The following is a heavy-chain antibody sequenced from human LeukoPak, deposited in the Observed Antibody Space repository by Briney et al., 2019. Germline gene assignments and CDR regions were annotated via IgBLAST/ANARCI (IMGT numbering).Heavy chain of an antibody. D-gene: IGHD3-22*01. CDR1: RGTFTRYA. CDR2: SIPILGIA. J-gene: IGHJ4*02. Sequence: GASVKVSCKASRGTFTRYAIRWVREAPGHGLEWMGRSIPILGIANYAQKFQGSVTITADKSTSTAYMELSSLRSEDTAVYYCARDYYVSSGYYRECDYWGQGTLVSVST. V-gene: IGHV1-69*04. CDR3: ARDYYVSSGYYRECDY.